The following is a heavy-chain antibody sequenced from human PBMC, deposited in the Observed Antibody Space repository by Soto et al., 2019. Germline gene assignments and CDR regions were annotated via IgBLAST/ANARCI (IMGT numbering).Heavy chain of an antibody. CDR3: ARGQVRGQRSDYYFMDV. J-gene: IGHJ6*03. CDR1: GGSLSGNY. CDR2: INHSGST. V-gene: IGHV4-34*01. D-gene: IGHD6-25*01. Sequence: TETLSLTRAVHGGSLSGNYWSWIRQPPEKGLEWIGEINHSGSTNYNPSLKSRVTISVDTSKNQFSLKLSSVTAAGTAVYYCARGQVRGQRSDYYFMDVWGQGTTVTVSS.